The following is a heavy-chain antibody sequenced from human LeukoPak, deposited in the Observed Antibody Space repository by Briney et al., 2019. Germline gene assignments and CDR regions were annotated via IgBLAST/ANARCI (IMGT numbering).Heavy chain of an antibody. CDR1: GFTFSSYS. V-gene: IGHV3-48*04. Sequence: PGGSLRLSCAASGFTFSSYSMNWVRQAPGKGLEWVSYISSSSSTIYYADSVKGRFTISRDNAKNSLYLQMNSLRAEDTAVYYCARAGSKLRYFDWFHAFDIWGQGTMVTVSS. D-gene: IGHD3-9*01. CDR3: ARAGSKLRYFDWFHAFDI. CDR2: ISSSSSTI. J-gene: IGHJ3*02.